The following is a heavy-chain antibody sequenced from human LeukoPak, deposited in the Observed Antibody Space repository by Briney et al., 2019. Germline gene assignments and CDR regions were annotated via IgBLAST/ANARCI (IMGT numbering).Heavy chain of an antibody. J-gene: IGHJ4*02. CDR3: ASGVLVVVVVAATIGY. D-gene: IGHD2-15*01. CDR1: GFTFSSYD. Sequence: GGSLRLSCAASGFTFSSYDMHWVRQATGKGLEWVSAIGTAGDTYYPGSVKGRLTISRENAKNSLYLQMNSLRAGDTAVYYCASGVLVVVVVAATIGYWGQGTLVTVSS. V-gene: IGHV3-13*01. CDR2: IGTAGDT.